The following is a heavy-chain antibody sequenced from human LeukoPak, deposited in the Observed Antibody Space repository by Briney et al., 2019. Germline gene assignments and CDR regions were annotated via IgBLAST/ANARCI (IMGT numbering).Heavy chain of an antibody. CDR2: ISGSGGST. J-gene: IGHJ3*02. CDR1: GFTFSSYA. V-gene: IGHV3-23*01. CDR3: AKDYYDSSGYYHDAFDI. Sequence: SGGSLRLSCAASGFTFSSYAMSWVRQAPGKGLEWVSAISGSGGSTYYADSVKGRFTISRDNSKNTLYLQMNNLRAEDTAVYYCAKDYYDSSGYYHDAFDIWGQGTMVTVSS. D-gene: IGHD3-22*01.